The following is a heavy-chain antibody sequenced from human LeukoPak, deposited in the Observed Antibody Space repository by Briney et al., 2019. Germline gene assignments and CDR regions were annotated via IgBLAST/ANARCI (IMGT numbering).Heavy chain of an antibody. CDR2: ISYDGSNK. V-gene: IGHV3-30-3*01. CDR1: GFTFSSYA. J-gene: IGHJ4*02. CDR3: ANLLYYFDSRSDY. D-gene: IGHD3-22*01. Sequence: GGSLRLSCAASGFTFSSYAMRWVRQAPGKGLEWVAVISYDGSNKYYADSVKGRFTISRDNSKNTLFLQMNSLRAEDTAAYYCANLLYYFDSRSDYWGQGTLVTVSS.